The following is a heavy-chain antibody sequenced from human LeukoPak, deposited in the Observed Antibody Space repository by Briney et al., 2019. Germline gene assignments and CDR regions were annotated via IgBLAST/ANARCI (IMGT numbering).Heavy chain of an antibody. CDR3: ARDRGMATN. CDR2: IYYSGST. Sequence: SETLSLTCTVSGGSISSSSYYWGWIRQPPGKGLEWIGSIYYSGSTYYNPSLKSRVTISVDTSKNQFSLKLSSVTAADTAVYYCARDRGMATNWGQGTLVTVSS. V-gene: IGHV4-39*07. CDR1: GGSISSSSYY. D-gene: IGHD5-12*01. J-gene: IGHJ4*02.